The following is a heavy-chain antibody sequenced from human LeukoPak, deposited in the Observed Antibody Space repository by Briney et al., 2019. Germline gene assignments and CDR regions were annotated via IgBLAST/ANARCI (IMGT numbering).Heavy chain of an antibody. V-gene: IGHV4-34*01. CDR3: ARVWRVVRGAVDY. Sequence: SETLSLTCAVYGGSFSGYYWSWIRQPPGKGLERIGEINHSGSTNYNPSLKSRVTMSVDTSKNQFSLKLSSVTAADTAVYYCARVWRVVRGAVDYWGQGTLVTVSS. D-gene: IGHD3-10*01. CDR2: INHSGST. J-gene: IGHJ4*02. CDR1: GGSFSGYY.